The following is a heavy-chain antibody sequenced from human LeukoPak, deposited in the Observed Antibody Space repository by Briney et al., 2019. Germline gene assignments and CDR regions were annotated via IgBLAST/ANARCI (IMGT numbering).Heavy chain of an antibody. Sequence: KASETLSLTCAVYGGSFSAYYWSWIRQSPGKGLEWIAEINHGNEIYYNPSVKSRVSISVDTSKNQFSLKVTSLTAADTAVYYCARGPTISETGYFDYWGQGTLVT. V-gene: IGHV4-34*01. CDR2: INHGNEI. CDR3: ARGPTISETGYFDY. D-gene: IGHD1-1*01. J-gene: IGHJ4*03. CDR1: GGSFSAYY.